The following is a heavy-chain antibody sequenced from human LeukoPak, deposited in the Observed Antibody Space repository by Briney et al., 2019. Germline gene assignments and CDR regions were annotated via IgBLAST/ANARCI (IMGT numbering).Heavy chain of an antibody. CDR3: ARVPADVVVPARYYFDY. J-gene: IGHJ4*02. D-gene: IGHD2-2*01. CDR2: ISSSSSTI. V-gene: IGHV3-48*01. Sequence: GGSLRLSCAASGFTFSSYSMNWVRQAPGKGLEWVSYISSSSSTIYYADSVKGRFTISRDNAKNSLYLQMNSLRAEDTAVYYCARVPADVVVPARYYFDYWGQGTLVTVSS. CDR1: GFTFSSYS.